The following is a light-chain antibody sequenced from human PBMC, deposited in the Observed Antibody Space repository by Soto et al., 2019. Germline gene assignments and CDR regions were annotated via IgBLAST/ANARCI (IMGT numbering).Light chain of an antibody. CDR3: HQYYTTPLT. Sequence: DIVMTQSPDSLTLSLGERATINCKSSQSVFSRFRNKNYLGWFQQKPGQTPRLLIYWASTRESGVPDRFSGSGSGTDFTLAISSLQAEDVAVYYCHQYYTTPLTFGGGTKVDIK. J-gene: IGKJ4*01. V-gene: IGKV4-1*01. CDR1: QSVFSRFRNKNY. CDR2: WAS.